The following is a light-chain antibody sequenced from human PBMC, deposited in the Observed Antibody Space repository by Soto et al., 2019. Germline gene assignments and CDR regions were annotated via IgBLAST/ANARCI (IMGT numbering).Light chain of an antibody. CDR3: LQDSDYPYT. V-gene: IGKV1-6*01. J-gene: IGKJ2*01. CDR1: QGIGND. Sequence: AIQMTQSPSSLSASVGDRVTITCRSSQGIGNDLGWYQQKPGKAPKLLIYTASSLQSGVPSRFSGSGSGTDFTLTISSLQPEDFATYYCLQDSDYPYTFGQGTKLEIK. CDR2: TAS.